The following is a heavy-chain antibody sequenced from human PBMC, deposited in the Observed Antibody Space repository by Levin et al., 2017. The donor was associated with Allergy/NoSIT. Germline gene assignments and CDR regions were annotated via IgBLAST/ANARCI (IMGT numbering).Heavy chain of an antibody. D-gene: IGHD3-22*01. CDR2: FFSFSFLSP. Sequence: SLRLSCAASGFTFSNYAMHWVRQAAGKGLEGFFFFFSFSFLSPSSSSSVKGRFSVSRDNSKNTLHLQMNSLRAEDTAFYYCARGYDSIGEALDIWGQGTMVTVS. V-gene: IGHV3-NL1*01. CDR1: GFTFSNYA. J-gene: IGHJ3*02. CDR3: ARGYDSIGEALDI.